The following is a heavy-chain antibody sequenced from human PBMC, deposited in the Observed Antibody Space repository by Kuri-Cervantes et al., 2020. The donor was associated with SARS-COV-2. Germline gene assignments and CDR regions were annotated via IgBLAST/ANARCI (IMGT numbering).Heavy chain of an antibody. CDR2: ISTDGNNR. CDR1: GFSFSSFP. Sequence: GGSLRLSCEASGFSFSSFPMHWVRHAPGKGLEWVAPISTDGNNRYYVDFLKGRFTISRDNSKNTLHLDMNSLRPEDTGVYYCAKMGDNHSKGDYGNEVWGQGITVTVSS. D-gene: IGHD3-16*01. J-gene: IGHJ6*02. CDR3: AKMGDNHSKGDYGNEV. V-gene: IGHV3-30*18.